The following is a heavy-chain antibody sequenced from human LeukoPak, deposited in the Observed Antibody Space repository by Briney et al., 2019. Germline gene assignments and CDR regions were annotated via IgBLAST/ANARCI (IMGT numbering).Heavy chain of an antibody. CDR1: GGTFSSYA. Sequence: ASVKVSCKASGGTFSSYAISWVRQAPGQGLEWRGGIIPIFGTANYAQKFQGRVTITADESTSTAYMELNSLRAEDTAVYYCARDVYYGSGSPRLDYWGQGTLVTVSS. CDR3: ARDVYYGSGSPRLDY. D-gene: IGHD3-10*01. V-gene: IGHV1-69*13. J-gene: IGHJ4*02. CDR2: IIPIFGTA.